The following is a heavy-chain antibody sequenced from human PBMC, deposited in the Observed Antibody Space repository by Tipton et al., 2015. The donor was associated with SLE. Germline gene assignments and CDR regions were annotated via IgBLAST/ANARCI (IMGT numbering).Heavy chain of an antibody. D-gene: IGHD6-19*01. Sequence: TLSLTCTVSGGSISGHYLSWIRQPPGKGLEWIGNIFYSGRTDYNPSLKSRVTISVDTSKNQFSLKLSSVTAADTAVYYCARENRIAVAGYYYMDVWGKGTTVTVSS. J-gene: IGHJ6*03. CDR2: IFYSGRT. V-gene: IGHV4-59*11. CDR3: ARENRIAVAGYYYMDV. CDR1: GGSISGHY.